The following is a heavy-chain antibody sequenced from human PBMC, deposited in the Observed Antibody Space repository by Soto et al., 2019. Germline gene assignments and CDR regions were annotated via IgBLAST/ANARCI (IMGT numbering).Heavy chain of an antibody. CDR3: ARDPNDSSAYYHHYYYGMDV. CDR1: GYTFTSYG. D-gene: IGHD3-22*01. J-gene: IGHJ6*02. CDR2: INAGNGNT. Sequence: ASVKVSCKASGYTFTSYGIHWVRQAPGQRLEWTGWINAGNGNTKYSEEFQGRVTITRDTSASTAYLELSSLRSEDTAVYYCARDPNDSSAYYHHYYYGMDVWGQGTTVTVSS. V-gene: IGHV1-3*01.